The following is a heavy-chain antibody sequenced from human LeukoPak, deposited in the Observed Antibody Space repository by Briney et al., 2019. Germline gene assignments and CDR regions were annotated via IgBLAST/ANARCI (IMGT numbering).Heavy chain of an antibody. Sequence: ASVKVSCKASGYTFTSYYMHWVRQAPGQGPEWRGIIRPSGGSTSYAQKFQGRVTMTRDTSTSTVYMELSSLRSEDTAVYYCARDGYCSSTSCFSFDPWGQGTLVTVSS. D-gene: IGHD2-2*03. CDR3: ARDGYCSSTSCFSFDP. CDR1: GYTFTSYY. CDR2: IRPSGGST. J-gene: IGHJ5*02. V-gene: IGHV1-46*01.